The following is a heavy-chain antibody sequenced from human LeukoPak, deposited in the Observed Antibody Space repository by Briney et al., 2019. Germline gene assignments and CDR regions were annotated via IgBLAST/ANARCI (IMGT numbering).Heavy chain of an antibody. J-gene: IGHJ4*02. D-gene: IGHD5-12*01. Sequence: GGSLRLSCAASGFTFSRYAMSWVRQAPGKGLEWVSAISGSGGSTYYADSVKGRFTISRDNSKNTLYLQMNSLRAEDTAVYYCAKVRKSGCDFNFDYWGQGTLVTVSS. CDR3: AKVRKSGCDFNFDY. CDR2: ISGSGGST. V-gene: IGHV3-23*01. CDR1: GFTFSRYA.